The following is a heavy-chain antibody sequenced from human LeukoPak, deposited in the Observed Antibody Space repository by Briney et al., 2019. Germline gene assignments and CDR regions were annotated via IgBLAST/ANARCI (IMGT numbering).Heavy chain of an antibody. V-gene: IGHV4-34*01. J-gene: IGHJ4*02. Sequence: PSETLSLTCAVYGGSFSGYYWSWIRQPPGKGLEWIGEINHSGSTNYNPSLKSRVTISVDTSKNQFSLKLSSVTAADTAVYYCARMGPFPRRFDYWGQGTLVTVSS. CDR1: GGSFSGYY. CDR3: ARMGPFPRRFDY. D-gene: IGHD5-24*01. CDR2: INHSGST.